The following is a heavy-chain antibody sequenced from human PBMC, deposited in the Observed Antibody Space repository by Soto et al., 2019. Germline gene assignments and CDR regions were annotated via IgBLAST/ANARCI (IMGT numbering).Heavy chain of an antibody. CDR3: AKGPYSSTWCPLVN. Sequence: GGSLRLSCVASGFTFSSYAMSWVRQAPGKGLEWVSVITGSGDSTYYADSVKGRFTISRDNTKNTLYLQMNSLRAEDTAVYYCAKGPYSSTWCPLVNWGQGTLVTVSS. J-gene: IGHJ4*02. V-gene: IGHV3-23*01. CDR1: GFTFSSYA. CDR2: ITGSGDST. D-gene: IGHD6-13*01.